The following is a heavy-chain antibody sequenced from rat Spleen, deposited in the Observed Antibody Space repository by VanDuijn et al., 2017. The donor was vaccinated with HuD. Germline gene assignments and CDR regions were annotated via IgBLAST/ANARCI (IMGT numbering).Heavy chain of an antibody. CDR2: ISSDGSTT. Sequence: EVRLVESDGGLVQPGGSLKLSCAASGFAFSDFFMAWVRQAPAKGLEWVATISSDGSTTYYRDSVKGRFTISRDNAKRTLFLQMNSLRSEDTATYYCARQDTSGYSNWFAYWGQGTLVTVSS. CDR3: ARQDTSGYSNWFAY. J-gene: IGHJ3*01. V-gene: IGHV5-29*01. CDR1: GFAFSDFF. D-gene: IGHD4-3*01.